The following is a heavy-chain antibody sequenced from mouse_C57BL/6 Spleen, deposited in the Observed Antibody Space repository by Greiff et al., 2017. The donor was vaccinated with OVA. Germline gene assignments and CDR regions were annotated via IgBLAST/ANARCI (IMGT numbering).Heavy chain of an antibody. CDR3: AKSPDCNYYFDY. CDR2: IHPNSGST. J-gene: IGHJ2*01. D-gene: IGHD2-1*01. CDR1: GYTFTSYW. V-gene: IGHV1-64*01. Sequence: VQLQQPGAELVKPGASVKLSCKASGYTFTSYWMHWVKQRPGQGLEWIGMIHPNSGSTNYNEKFKSKATLTVDKSSSTAYMQLSSLTSEDSAVYYCAKSPDCNYYFDYWGQGTTLTVSS.